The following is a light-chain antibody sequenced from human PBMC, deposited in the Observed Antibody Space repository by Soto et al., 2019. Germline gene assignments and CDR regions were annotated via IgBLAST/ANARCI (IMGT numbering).Light chain of an antibody. Sequence: SYELTQPPSVSVAPGKTATITCGGNNLGTKSVHWYQQKPGQAPVAVIYYDSDRPSGIPQRFSGSNSGNTATLTISRVEAGDEADYYCQVWDSGTAVVFGGGTKLTVL. CDR3: QVWDSGTAVV. V-gene: IGLV3-21*04. CDR2: YDS. CDR1: NLGTKS. J-gene: IGLJ2*01.